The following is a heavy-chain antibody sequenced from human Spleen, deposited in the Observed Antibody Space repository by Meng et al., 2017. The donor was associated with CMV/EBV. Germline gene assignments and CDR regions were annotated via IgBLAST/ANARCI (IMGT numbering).Heavy chain of an antibody. V-gene: IGHV3-33*06. Sequence: GESLKISCAASGFTFSNYGMHWVCLAPGKGLEWVALIWYDESNQYYGDSVKGRFTISRDNSKNTLYLQMNSLRAEDTAVYYCAKDLGLYSKLENYQYGMDVWGQGTTVTVSS. CDR2: IWYDESNQ. D-gene: IGHD4-11*01. CDR1: GFTFSNYG. J-gene: IGHJ6*02. CDR3: AKDLGLYSKLENYQYGMDV.